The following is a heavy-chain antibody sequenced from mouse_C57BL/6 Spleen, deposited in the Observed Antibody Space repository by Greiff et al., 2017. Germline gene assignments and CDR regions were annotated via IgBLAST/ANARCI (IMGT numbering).Heavy chain of an antibody. CDR2: IHPNSGST. Sequence: QVQLQQPGAELVKPGASVKLSCKASGYTFTSYWMHWVKQRPGQGLEWIGMIHPNSGSTNYTEKFKSKATLTVDKSSSTAYMQLSSLTSEDSAVYYCARWITTVVGYFDVWGTGTTVTVSS. CDR3: ARWITTVVGYFDV. J-gene: IGHJ1*03. D-gene: IGHD1-1*01. CDR1: GYTFTSYW. V-gene: IGHV1-64*01.